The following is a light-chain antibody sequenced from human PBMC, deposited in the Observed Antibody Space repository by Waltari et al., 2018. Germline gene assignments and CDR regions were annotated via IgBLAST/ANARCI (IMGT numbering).Light chain of an antibody. CDR1: SSNIGAGYD. V-gene: IGLV1-40*01. Sequence: QSVLTQPPSVSGAPGQRVTISCTGSSSNIGAGYDVHWYQQLPGTAPKLLIYANIIRPAGARDRFSASKSGTSASLAITGFQAEDEADYYCQSYDSSLSGYVFGTGTKVTVL. CDR3: QSYDSSLSGYV. J-gene: IGLJ1*01. CDR2: ANI.